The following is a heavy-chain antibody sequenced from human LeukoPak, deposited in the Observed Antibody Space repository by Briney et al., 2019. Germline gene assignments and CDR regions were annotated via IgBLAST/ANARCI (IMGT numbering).Heavy chain of an antibody. CDR2: ISGSGGST. V-gene: IGHV3-23*01. CDR1: GFTFSSYA. CDR3: AKDNYYDSSGYSYFDY. Sequence: GGSLRLSCAASGFTFSSYAMSWVRQAPGKGLEWVSAISGSGGSTYYADSVKGRFTISRDNSKNTLYLQMNSLGAEDTAVYYCAKDNYYDSSGYSYFDYWGQGTLVTVSS. D-gene: IGHD3-22*01. J-gene: IGHJ4*02.